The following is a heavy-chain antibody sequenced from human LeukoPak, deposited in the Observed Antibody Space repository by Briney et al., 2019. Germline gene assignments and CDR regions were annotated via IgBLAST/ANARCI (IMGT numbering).Heavy chain of an antibody. Sequence: SQALSLTRSISEDSVSSNSAAWNWIRQSPSRGLEWLGRTYYRSKWYNDYAVSVKSRITINPDTSKNQFSLQLNSVTPEDTAVYYCARAAVVPAAYFDYWGQGTLVTVSS. V-gene: IGHV6-1*01. J-gene: IGHJ4*02. D-gene: IGHD2-2*01. CDR3: ARAAVVPAAYFDY. CDR2: TYYRSKWYN. CDR1: EDSVSSNSAA.